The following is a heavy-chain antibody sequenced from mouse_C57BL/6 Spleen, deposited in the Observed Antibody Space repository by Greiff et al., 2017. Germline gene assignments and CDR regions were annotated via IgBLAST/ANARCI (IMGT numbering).Heavy chain of an antibody. CDR1: GYAFSSYW. Sequence: VQLQQSGAELVTPGASVKISCKASGYAFSSYWMNWVKQRPGKGLEWIGQIYPGDGDTNYNGKFKGKATLTADKSSSTAYMQLSSLTSEDSAVYFCARYSSSSYYFDYWGQGTTLTVSS. CDR3: ARYSSSSYYFDY. CDR2: IYPGDGDT. J-gene: IGHJ2*01. V-gene: IGHV1-80*01.